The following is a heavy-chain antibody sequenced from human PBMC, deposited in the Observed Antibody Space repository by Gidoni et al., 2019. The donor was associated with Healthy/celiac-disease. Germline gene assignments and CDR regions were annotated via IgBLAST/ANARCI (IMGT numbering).Heavy chain of an antibody. J-gene: IGHJ4*02. Sequence: QVQLQESGPGLVTPSQTLSLTCTVYRGSLSSGDYYWSWIRQPPGKGLEWLGYIYYSGITYYNPSLKSRVTISVDTSKNPFSPKLSSVTAADTAVYYCARARGYGDYLGFDYWGQGTLVTFSS. CDR1: RGSLSSGDYY. CDR3: ARARGYGDYLGFDY. V-gene: IGHV4-30-4*01. CDR2: IYYSGIT. D-gene: IGHD4-17*01.